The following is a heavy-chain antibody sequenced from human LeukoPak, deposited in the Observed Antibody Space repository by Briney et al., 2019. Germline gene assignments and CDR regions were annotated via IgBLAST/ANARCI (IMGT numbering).Heavy chain of an antibody. CDR1: GVSFSGYY. V-gene: IGHV4-34*01. CDR2: INHSGST. D-gene: IGHD5-18*01. Sequence: PSETLSLTCAVYGVSFSGYYWSWIRQPPGKGLEWIGEINHSGSTNYNPSLKSRVTISVDKSKKQFSLKLSSVTAADTAVYYCAMVDTAMVNTYWGQGTLVTVSS. CDR3: AMVDTAMVNTY. J-gene: IGHJ4*02.